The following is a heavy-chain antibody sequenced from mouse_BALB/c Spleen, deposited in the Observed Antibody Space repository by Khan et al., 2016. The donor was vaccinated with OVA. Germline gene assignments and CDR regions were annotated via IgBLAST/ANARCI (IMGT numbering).Heavy chain of an antibody. CDR3: ARVDGGDFDY. CDR2: ISYSGNT. CDR1: GYSITSDYA. Sequence: EVQLVESGPGLVKPSQSLSLTCTVTGYSITSDYAWNWIRQFPGNKLEWMGYISYSGNTKYNPSLKSRISVTRDTSKNQIFLQLNSVTAEDTATYYCARVDGGDFDYWGQGTTLTVSS. J-gene: IGHJ2*01. D-gene: IGHD2-3*01. V-gene: IGHV3-2*02.